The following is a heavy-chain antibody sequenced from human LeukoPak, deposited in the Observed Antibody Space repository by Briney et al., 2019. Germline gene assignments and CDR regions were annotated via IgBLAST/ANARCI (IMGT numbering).Heavy chain of an antibody. CDR3: ARGPWDIVVVVAATGWFDP. Sequence: SETLSLTCAVYGGSSSGYYWSWIRQPPGKGLEWIGEINHSGSTNYNPSLKSRVTISVDTSKNQFSLKLSSVTAADTAVYYCARGPWDIVVVVAATGWFDPWGQGTLVTVSS. CDR1: GGSSSGYY. V-gene: IGHV4-34*01. J-gene: IGHJ5*02. D-gene: IGHD2-15*01. CDR2: INHSGST.